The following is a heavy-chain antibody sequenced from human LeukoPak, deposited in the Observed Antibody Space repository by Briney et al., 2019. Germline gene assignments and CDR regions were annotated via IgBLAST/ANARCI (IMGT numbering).Heavy chain of an antibody. CDR1: GFTFSSYG. CDR3: ATGPSYKEWELHGNDY. V-gene: IGHV3-33*01. J-gene: IGHJ4*02. CDR2: IWYDGSNK. D-gene: IGHD1-26*01. Sequence: PGRSLRLSCAASGFTFSSYGMHWVRQAPGKGLEWVAVIWYDGSNKYYADSVKGRFTISRDNSKNTLYLQMNSLRAEDTAVYYCATGPSYKEWELHGNDYWGQGTLVTVSS.